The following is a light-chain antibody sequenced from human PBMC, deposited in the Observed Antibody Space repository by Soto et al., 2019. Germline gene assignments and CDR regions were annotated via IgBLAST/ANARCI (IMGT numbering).Light chain of an antibody. CDR1: QSISSH. Sequence: EIVLTQSPATLSLATGERATLSCRASQSISSHLAWYQQKPGQAPRLLMYDASNRATGIPARFSGSGSGTDFTLTISSLEPEDFAVYYCQQRSNWPLTFGGGTKVEIK. V-gene: IGKV3-11*01. J-gene: IGKJ4*01. CDR2: DAS. CDR3: QQRSNWPLT.